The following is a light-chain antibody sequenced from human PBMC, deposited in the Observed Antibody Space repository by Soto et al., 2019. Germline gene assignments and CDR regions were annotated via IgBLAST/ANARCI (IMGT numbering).Light chain of an antibody. CDR1: QTVTSDY. CDR3: QQYGSSPIT. V-gene: IGKV3-20*01. CDR2: GAS. J-gene: IGKJ5*01. Sequence: EIVLTQPRSTLYLSPGDGAILSCSASQTVTSDYLAWYQQKPGQAPRLLIYGASSRATGIPDRFSGSGSGTDFTLTISRLEPEDFAVYYCQQYGSSPITFGQGTRLEI.